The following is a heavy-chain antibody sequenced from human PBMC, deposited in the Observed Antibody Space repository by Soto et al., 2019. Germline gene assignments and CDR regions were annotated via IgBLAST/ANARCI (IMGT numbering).Heavy chain of an antibody. Sequence: GGSLRLSCTASGFTFGDYAMSWFRQAPGKGLEWVGFIRSKAYGGTTEYAASVKGRFTISRNDSKSIAYLQMNSLKTEDTAVYYCTRGRGLIVVVPAAMLGYWGQGTLVTVSS. CDR1: GFTFGDYA. CDR3: TRGRGLIVVVPAAMLGY. J-gene: IGHJ4*02. V-gene: IGHV3-49*03. D-gene: IGHD2-2*01. CDR2: IRSKAYGGTT.